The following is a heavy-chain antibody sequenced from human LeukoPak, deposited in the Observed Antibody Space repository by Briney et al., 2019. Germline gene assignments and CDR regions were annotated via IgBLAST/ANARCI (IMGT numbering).Heavy chain of an antibody. J-gene: IGHJ3*02. Sequence: SETLSLTCTVSGGSISNYYWSWIRQPPGKGLEWIGYIYGSGSTNYSPSLKSRVTISVDTSKNQFSLKLSSVTAADTAVYYCARDRYYDFWRVGTNAFDIWGQGTMVTVSS. CDR1: GGSISNYY. V-gene: IGHV4-59*01. CDR2: IYGSGST. D-gene: IGHD3-3*01. CDR3: ARDRYYDFWRVGTNAFDI.